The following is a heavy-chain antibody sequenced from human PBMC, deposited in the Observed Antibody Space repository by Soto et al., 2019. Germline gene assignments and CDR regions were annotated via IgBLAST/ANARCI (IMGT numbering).Heavy chain of an antibody. J-gene: IGHJ6*02. V-gene: IGHV3-23*01. D-gene: IGHD3-10*01. Sequence: GGSLRLSCAASGFTFSSYAMSWVRQAPGKGLEWVSAISGSGGSTYYADSVRGRFTISRDNSKNTLYLQMNSLRAEDTAVYDCARAPFLTMVRGIYYGMDVWGQGTTATVSS. CDR3: ARAPFLTMVRGIYYGMDV. CDR2: ISGSGGST. CDR1: GFTFSSYA.